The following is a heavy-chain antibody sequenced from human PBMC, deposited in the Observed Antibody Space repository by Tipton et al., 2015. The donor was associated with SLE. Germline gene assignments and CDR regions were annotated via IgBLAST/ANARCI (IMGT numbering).Heavy chain of an antibody. V-gene: IGHV4-39*07. CDR1: GGSISSSSYY. CDR2: IYYSGST. Sequence: TLSLTCTVSGGSISSSSYYWGWIRQPPGKGLEWIGSIYYSGSTYYNPSLKSRVTISVDTSKNQFSLKLSSVTAADTAVYYCARWGAAAGTSYWGQGTLVTVSS. J-gene: IGHJ4*02. D-gene: IGHD6-13*01. CDR3: ARWGAAAGTSY.